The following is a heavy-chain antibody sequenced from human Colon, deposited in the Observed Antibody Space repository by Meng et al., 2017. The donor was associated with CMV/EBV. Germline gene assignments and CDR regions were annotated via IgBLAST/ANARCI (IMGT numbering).Heavy chain of an antibody. CDR2: IKYDGSEK. J-gene: IGHJ4*02. V-gene: IGHV3-7*01. Sequence: GESLKISCAASGFTFSNAWMSWVRQAPGKGLEWVANIKYDGSEKYYGDSVRGRFTISRDNAENSLLLQIDSLRADDTAVYYCAREDYHFGSGSLFDYWGQGALVTVSS. D-gene: IGHD3-10*01. CDR3: AREDYHFGSGSLFDY. CDR1: GFTFSNAW.